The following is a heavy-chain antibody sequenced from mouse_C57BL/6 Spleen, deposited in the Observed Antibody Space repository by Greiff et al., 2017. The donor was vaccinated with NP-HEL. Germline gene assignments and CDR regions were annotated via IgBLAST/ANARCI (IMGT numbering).Heavy chain of an antibody. CDR2: IYPGSGNT. CDR3: AEGGSSWFDD. Sequence: VKLVESGAELVRPGASVKLSCKASGYTFTDYYINWVKQRPGQGLEWIARIYPGSGNTYYNAKFQGKATLTAEKSSSTAYMQLSSLTSEDAAVDSCAEGGSSWFDDGGQGTTLTVSS. V-gene: IGHV1-76*01. D-gene: IGHD1-1*01. J-gene: IGHJ2*01. CDR1: GYTFTDYY.